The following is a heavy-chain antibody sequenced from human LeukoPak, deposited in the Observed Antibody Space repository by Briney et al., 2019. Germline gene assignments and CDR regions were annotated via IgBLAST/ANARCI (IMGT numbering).Heavy chain of an antibody. D-gene: IGHD3-3*01. CDR2: INPNSGGT. Sequence: GASVKVSCKASGYTFTGYYMHWVRQAPGQGLEWMGWINPNSGGTNYAQKFQGRVTMTRDTSISTAYMELSRLRSDDTAVYYCAIRDFWSGYYTWAVGGGRVELDYWGQGTLVTVSS. CDR3: AIRDFWSGYYTWAVGGGRVELDY. V-gene: IGHV1-2*02. CDR1: GYTFTGYY. J-gene: IGHJ4*02.